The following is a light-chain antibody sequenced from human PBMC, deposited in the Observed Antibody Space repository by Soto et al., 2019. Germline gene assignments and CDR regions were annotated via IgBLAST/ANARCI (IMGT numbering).Light chain of an antibody. J-gene: IGLJ3*02. CDR1: SGHNNHA. Sequence: QLVLTQSPSASASLGASVKLTCTLSSGHNNHAIAWHQQQPEKGPRFLMKLDSDGSHKKGDGIPDRFSGSSSGAERYLTISSLQSEDEADYYCQTWDSGAWVFGGGTKLTVL. CDR3: QTWDSGAWV. V-gene: IGLV4-69*01. CDR2: LDSDGSH.